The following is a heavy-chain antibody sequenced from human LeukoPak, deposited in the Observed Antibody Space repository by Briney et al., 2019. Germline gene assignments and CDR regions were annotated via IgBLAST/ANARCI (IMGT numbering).Heavy chain of an antibody. CDR3: AKDIRDYYYYGMDV. D-gene: IGHD3-10*01. Sequence: GGSLRLSCAASGFTFDDYAMHWVRQASGKGLEWVSGISWNSGSIGYADSVKGGFTISRDNAKNSLYLQMNSLIAEDTALYYCAKDIRDYYYYGMDVWGQGTTVTVSS. CDR2: ISWNSGSI. J-gene: IGHJ6*02. V-gene: IGHV3-9*01. CDR1: GFTFDDYA.